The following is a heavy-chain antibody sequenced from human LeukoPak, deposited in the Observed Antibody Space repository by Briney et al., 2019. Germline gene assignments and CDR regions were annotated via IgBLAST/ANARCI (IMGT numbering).Heavy chain of an antibody. Sequence: SETLSLTCTVSGGSISSYYWSWIRQPPGKGLEWIGYIYYSGSTNYNPSLKSRVNLSVDTYKNQFSLKLSSVTAADTAVYYCARGYYDILTGYFPYYYYYYMDVWGKGTTVTISS. CDR3: ARGYYDILTGYFPYYYYYYMDV. J-gene: IGHJ6*03. CDR2: IYYSGST. CDR1: GGSISSYY. V-gene: IGHV4-59*01. D-gene: IGHD3-9*01.